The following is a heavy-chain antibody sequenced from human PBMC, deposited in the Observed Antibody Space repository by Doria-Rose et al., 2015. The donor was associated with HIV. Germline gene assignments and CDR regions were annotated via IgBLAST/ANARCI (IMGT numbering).Heavy chain of an antibody. Sequence: VQLQESGPGLVKPAETLSLTCTVSGGSISSYYWNWIRQPPGKGLEWIGYIYSSGSTHYNSSHKSRVTISIDTSKTQFPLKLSSVTAADTAVYYCARFRPSRGIYYSSDVWGKGTTVTVSS. V-gene: IGHV4-4*09. D-gene: IGHD2-21*01. CDR2: IYSSGST. CDR3: ARFRPSRGIYYSSDV. CDR1: GGSISSYY. J-gene: IGHJ6*04.